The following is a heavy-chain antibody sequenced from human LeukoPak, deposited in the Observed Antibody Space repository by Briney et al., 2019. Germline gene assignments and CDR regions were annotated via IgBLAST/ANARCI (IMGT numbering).Heavy chain of an antibody. CDR1: GYTFTGYY. CDR2: INPNSGGT. CDR3: ARSPHILTGENFDY. D-gene: IGHD3-9*01. Sequence: ASVKVSCKASGYTFTGYYMHWVRQAPGQGLEWMGWINPNSGGTNYAQKFQDRVTMTRDTSTSTAYMELSRLRFADTAVYYCARSPHILTGENFDYWGQGILVTVSS. V-gene: IGHV1-2*02. J-gene: IGHJ4*02.